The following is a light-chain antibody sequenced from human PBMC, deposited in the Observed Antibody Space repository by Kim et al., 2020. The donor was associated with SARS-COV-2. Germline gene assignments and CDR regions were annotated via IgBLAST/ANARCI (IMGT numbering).Light chain of an antibody. V-gene: IGKV3-15*01. CDR2: GAS. Sequence: EIVMTQSPVTLSVSPGERVTLSCRASQSVSTNLAWYQHKPGQAPRLLIYGASTRPTGIPARFSGSGSGTEFTLTISSLQSEDFAVYYCHQYYSWPYTFGQGTKLEI. CDR1: QSVSTN. J-gene: IGKJ2*01. CDR3: HQYYSWPYT.